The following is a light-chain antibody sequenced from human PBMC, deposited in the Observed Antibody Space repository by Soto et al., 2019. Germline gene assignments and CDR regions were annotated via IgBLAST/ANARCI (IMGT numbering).Light chain of an antibody. CDR2: AAS. CDR3: KQYGSSHRK. J-gene: IGKJ1*01. V-gene: IGKV3-20*01. Sequence: ENLLTKSQATLSFSPVESSNTSWMASQSISGYLGWYQQKPGQAHRILIYAASSRATGIKDRFSGSGSGTDFTLTISRLEPEDFAVYYCKQYGSSHRKFGQGDKV. CDR1: QSISGY.